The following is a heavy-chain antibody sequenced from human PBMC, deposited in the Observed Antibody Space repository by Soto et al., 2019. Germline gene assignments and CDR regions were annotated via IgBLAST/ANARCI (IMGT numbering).Heavy chain of an antibody. Sequence: LRVSCAASGFSFSSYAMSWVRQAPGKGLEWVSAISGSGGSTYYADSVKGRFTISRDNSKNTQYLQMNSLRAEDTAVYYCAKGVTYYYDKKDYWGQGTLVTVSS. CDR3: AKGVTYYYDKKDY. V-gene: IGHV3-23*01. J-gene: IGHJ4*02. CDR2: ISGSGGST. CDR1: GFSFSSYA. D-gene: IGHD3-22*01.